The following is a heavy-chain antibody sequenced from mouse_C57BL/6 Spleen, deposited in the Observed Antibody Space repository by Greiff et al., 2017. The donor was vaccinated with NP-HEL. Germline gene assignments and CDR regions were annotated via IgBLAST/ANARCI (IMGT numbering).Heavy chain of an antibody. CDR2: IYPGDGDT. D-gene: IGHD2-5*01. J-gene: IGHJ3*01. CDR1: GYAFSSYW. Sequence: QVQLQQSGAELVKPGASVKISCKASGYAFSSYWMNWVKQRPGKGLEWIGQIYPGDGDTNYNGKFKGKATLTADKSSSTAYMQLSSLTSEDSAVYFCARGEDYSNYGFAYWGQGTLVTVSA. V-gene: IGHV1-80*01. CDR3: ARGEDYSNYGFAY.